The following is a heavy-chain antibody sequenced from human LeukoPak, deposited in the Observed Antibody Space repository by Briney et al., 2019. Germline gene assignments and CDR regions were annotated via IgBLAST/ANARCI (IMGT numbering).Heavy chain of an antibody. D-gene: IGHD3-22*01. Sequence: GESLKISCKGSGYSFTSYWIGWVRQMPGKGLEWMGIIYPGDSDTRYSPSFQGQVTISADKSISTAYLQWSSLKASDTAMYYCGRYYDSSGGAFDIWGQGTMVTVSS. CDR2: IYPGDSDT. CDR1: GYSFTSYW. V-gene: IGHV5-51*01. J-gene: IGHJ3*02. CDR3: GRYYDSSGGAFDI.